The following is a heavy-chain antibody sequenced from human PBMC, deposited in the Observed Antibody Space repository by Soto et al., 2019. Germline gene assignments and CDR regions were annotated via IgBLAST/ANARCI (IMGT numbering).Heavy chain of an antibody. CDR3: AKRVWYFDL. CDR2: IKQDGSKK. V-gene: IGHV3-7*01. Sequence: GGSLRLSCAASGFTFSSYWMTWVRQAPEKGLKWVANIKQDGSKKYYVDSVKGRFTISRDNAKNSLYLQMNSLRAEDTAVYYCAKRVWYFDLWGRGTLVTVSS. CDR1: GFTFSSYW. J-gene: IGHJ2*01.